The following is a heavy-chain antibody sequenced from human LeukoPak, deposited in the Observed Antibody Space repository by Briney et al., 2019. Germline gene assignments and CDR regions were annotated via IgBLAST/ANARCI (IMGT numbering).Heavy chain of an antibody. J-gene: IGHJ4*02. D-gene: IGHD2-2*01. V-gene: IGHV3-53*01. CDR3: ARYLRDSGTSRVTLDH. CDR2: IYTGGNT. CDR1: GFTVDSNY. Sequence: GGSLRLSCAASGFTVDSNYLSWVRQAPGKGLEWVSPIYTGGNTYYAASVKGRFTISRDNSKNTLSLRMGSLRADDTAIYFCARYLRDSGTSRVTLDHWGQGTLVIVSS.